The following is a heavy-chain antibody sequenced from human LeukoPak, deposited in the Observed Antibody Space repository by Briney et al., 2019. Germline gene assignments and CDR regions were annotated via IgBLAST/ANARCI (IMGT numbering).Heavy chain of an antibody. V-gene: IGHV3-48*01. CDR1: GFTFSSYG. Sequence: GGSLRLSCAASGFTFSSYGMNWVRQAPGKGLEWVSYISSSSTIYYADSVKGRFTISRDNAKNSLYLQMNSLRADDTAVYYRARVWSIYYNWLDPWGQGTLVTVSS. CDR2: ISSSSTI. CDR3: ARVWSIYYNWLDP. D-gene: IGHD3-3*01. J-gene: IGHJ5*02.